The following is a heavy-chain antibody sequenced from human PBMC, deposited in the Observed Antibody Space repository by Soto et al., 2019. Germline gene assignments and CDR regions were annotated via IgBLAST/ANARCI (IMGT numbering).Heavy chain of an antibody. CDR1: GFTFSSYS. V-gene: IGHV3-21*01. D-gene: IGHD1-26*01. Sequence: GGSLRLSCAASGFTFSSYSMNWVRQAPGKGLEWVSSIISSSSYIYYADPVKGRFTISRDNAKNSLYLQMNGLRAEDTAVYYCARGYGELVAALFDYWGQGTLVTVSS. J-gene: IGHJ4*02. CDR2: IISSSSYI. CDR3: ARGYGELVAALFDY.